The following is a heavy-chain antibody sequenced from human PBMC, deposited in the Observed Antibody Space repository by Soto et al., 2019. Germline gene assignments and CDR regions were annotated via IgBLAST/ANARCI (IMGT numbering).Heavy chain of an antibody. J-gene: IGHJ4*02. V-gene: IGHV1-69*06. CDR3: ARDRTTVTTYYFDY. CDR2: IIPIFGTA. D-gene: IGHD4-17*01. Sequence: SVKISCKASGGTFSSYAISWVRQAPGQGLEWMGGIIPIFGTANYAQKFQGRVTITADKSTSTAYMELSSLRSEDTAVYYCARDRTTVTTYYFDYWGQGTLVTVSS. CDR1: GGTFSSYA.